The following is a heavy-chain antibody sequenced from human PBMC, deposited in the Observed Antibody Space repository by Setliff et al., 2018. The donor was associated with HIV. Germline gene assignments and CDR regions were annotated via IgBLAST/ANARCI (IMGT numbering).Heavy chain of an antibody. CDR2: IYSSGST. D-gene: IGHD4-17*01. Sequence: PSETLSLTCSVSGVSISNCYWSWIRQPPGKGLEWIGFIYSSGSTNYNPSLKSRVTISVDTSKNQFSLKLNSVTAADTAVYYCARNVGGLRSAVNWFDPWGQGTLVTVSS. V-gene: IGHV4-59*08. J-gene: IGHJ5*02. CDR3: ARNVGGLRSAVNWFDP. CDR1: GVSISNCY.